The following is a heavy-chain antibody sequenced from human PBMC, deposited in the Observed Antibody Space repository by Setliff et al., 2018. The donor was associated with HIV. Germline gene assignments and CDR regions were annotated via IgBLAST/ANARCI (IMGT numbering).Heavy chain of an antibody. Sequence: SETLSLTCAVSGDSISSSNWWSWVRQPPGKGLEWIGYIYDSGSTNYNPSLASRITMSLDTSKNHFSLKLTSVTAADSAVYFCAKAAPGSIPGFPEYFHHWGQGTLVTVSS. V-gene: IGHV4-28*03. CDR1: GDSISSSNW. D-gene: IGHD2-15*01. J-gene: IGHJ1*01. CDR3: AKAAPGSIPGFPEYFHH. CDR2: IYDSGST.